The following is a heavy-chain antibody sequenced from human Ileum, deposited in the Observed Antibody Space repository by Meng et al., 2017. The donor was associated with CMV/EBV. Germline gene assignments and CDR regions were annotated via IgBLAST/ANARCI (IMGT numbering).Heavy chain of an antibody. CDR2: MNPNSGNT. CDR3: ARVRSKDIVEQPADKLIYSWFDP. CDR1: GYTFTTYD. D-gene: IGHD2-15*01. J-gene: IGHJ5*02. V-gene: IGHV1-8*01. Sequence: ASVKVSCKASGYTFTTYDINWVRQAAGQGLEWMGWMNPNSGNTGYAPKFQGRVAMTRDTSISTAYMELSSLGSEDTAVYYCARVRSKDIVEQPADKLIYSWFDPWGQGTLVTVSS.